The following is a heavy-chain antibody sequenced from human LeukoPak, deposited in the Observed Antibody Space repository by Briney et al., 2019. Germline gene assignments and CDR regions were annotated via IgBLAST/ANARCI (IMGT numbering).Heavy chain of an antibody. Sequence: GGSLRLSCAASRFTFSSYAMNWVRQAPGKGLEWVSSISSSSSYIYYADSVKGRFTISRDNAKNSLYLQMNSLRAEDTAVYYCARGGSSGYYAFDYWGQGTLVTVSP. CDR1: RFTFSSYA. CDR3: ARGGSSGYYAFDY. V-gene: IGHV3-21*01. CDR2: ISSSSSYI. D-gene: IGHD3-22*01. J-gene: IGHJ4*02.